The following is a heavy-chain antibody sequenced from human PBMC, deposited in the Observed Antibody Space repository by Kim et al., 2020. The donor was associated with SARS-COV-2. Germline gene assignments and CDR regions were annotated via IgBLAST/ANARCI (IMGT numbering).Heavy chain of an antibody. Sequence: GGSLRLSCAASGFIVSNAWMTWVRQAPGKGLEWVGRIKRRSDGGTTDYTASVKGRSTISRDDSNNTVFLQMSSLKTEDTGVYYCTTTPFQEFGDYVGFENWGQGILVTVSS. CDR2: IKRRSDGGTT. V-gene: IGHV3-15*01. CDR1: GFIVSNAW. CDR3: TTTPFQEFGDYVGFEN. D-gene: IGHD4-17*01. J-gene: IGHJ4*02.